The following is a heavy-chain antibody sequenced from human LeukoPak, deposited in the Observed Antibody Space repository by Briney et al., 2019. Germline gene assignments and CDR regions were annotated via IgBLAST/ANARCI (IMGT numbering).Heavy chain of an antibody. D-gene: IGHD2-15*01. CDR2: INPNSGGT. Sequence: ASVKVSCKASGYTFTGYYMHWVRQAPGQGLEWMGWINPNSGGTNYAQKFQGRVTMTRDTSISTAYMELSRLRSDDTAVYYCARPTAEYCSGGSCTNYYFDYWGQGTLVTVSS. V-gene: IGHV1-2*02. CDR1: GYTFTGYY. J-gene: IGHJ4*02. CDR3: ARPTAEYCSGGSCTNYYFDY.